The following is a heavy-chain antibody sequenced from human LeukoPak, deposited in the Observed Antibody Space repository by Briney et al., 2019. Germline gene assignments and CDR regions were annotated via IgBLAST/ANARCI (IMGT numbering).Heavy chain of an antibody. Sequence: PSETLSLTCTVSGGSISSSSYYWGWIRQPPGKGLEWVSGVSTSGGSTYYADSVKGRFTISRDNSKNTLHLQMNSLRAEDTAIYYCAKDIQGANWGQGTLVTVSS. CDR2: VSTSGGST. D-gene: IGHD5-18*01. V-gene: IGHV3-23*01. CDR3: AKDIQGAN. J-gene: IGHJ4*02. CDR1: GGSISSSSYY.